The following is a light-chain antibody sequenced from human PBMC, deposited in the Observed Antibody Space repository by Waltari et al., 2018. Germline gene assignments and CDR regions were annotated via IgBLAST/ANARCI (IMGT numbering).Light chain of an antibody. Sequence: EIVLTQSPATLSLSPGERATLSCRASQSVSSYLAWYQPKPCQAPRLLIYDASNRATGIPARFSGSGSGTDFTLTISSLEPEDFAVYYCQQRSNWPPATFGGGTRVEIK. CDR1: QSVSSY. J-gene: IGKJ4*01. V-gene: IGKV3-11*01. CDR2: DAS. CDR3: QQRSNWPPAT.